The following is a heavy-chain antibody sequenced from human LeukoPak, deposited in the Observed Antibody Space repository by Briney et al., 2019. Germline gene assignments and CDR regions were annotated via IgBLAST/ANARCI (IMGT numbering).Heavy chain of an antibody. V-gene: IGHV3-30*02. CDR2: IRFDGSDT. CDR3: AKDRTFVITPFDY. J-gene: IGHJ4*02. CDR1: GFTFSNFG. D-gene: IGHD3-22*01. Sequence: GGSLRLSCGASGFTFSNFGMHWVRQAPGKGGEGVAFIRFDGSDTYYADSGKGRFTISRDNSKNTLYLQMNSLRDEDTAVYYCAKDRTFVITPFDYWGQGTLVTVSS.